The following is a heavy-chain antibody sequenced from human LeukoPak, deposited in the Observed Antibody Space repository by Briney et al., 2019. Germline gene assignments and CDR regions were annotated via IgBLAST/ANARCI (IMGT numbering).Heavy chain of an antibody. CDR1: GFTFRDSW. CDR2: TKPDGSER. J-gene: IGHJ4*02. CDR3: VDWGHYTY. D-gene: IGHD3/OR15-3a*01. V-gene: IGHV3-7*01. Sequence: GSLRLSCVASGFTFRDSWLSWVRQAPGKGLEWVAHTKPDGSERWYVGSVQGRFTISRDNAKNSLNLQMNSLRVEDTAVYYCVDWGHYTYWGQGILVTVSS.